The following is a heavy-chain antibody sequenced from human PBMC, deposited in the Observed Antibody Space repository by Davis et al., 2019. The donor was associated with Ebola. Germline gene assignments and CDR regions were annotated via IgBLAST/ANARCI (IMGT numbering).Heavy chain of an antibody. CDR3: ARHNTNDGVVVIANWFDP. CDR1: GGSFSGYY. V-gene: IGHV4-34*01. J-gene: IGHJ5*02. Sequence: SETLSLTCAVYGGSFSGYYWSWIRQPPGKGLEWIGEINHSGSTNYNPSLKSRVTISVDTSKNQFSLKLSSVTAADTAVYYCARHNTNDGVVVIANWFDPWGQGTLVTVSS. CDR2: INHSGST. D-gene: IGHD2-21*01.